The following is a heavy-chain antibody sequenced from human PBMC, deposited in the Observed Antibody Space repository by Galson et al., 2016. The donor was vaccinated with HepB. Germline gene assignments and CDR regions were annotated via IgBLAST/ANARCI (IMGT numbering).Heavy chain of an antibody. J-gene: IGHJ4*02. CDR2: ISDYNGDR. CDR3: ERGSSWRYFDY. Sequence: SVKVSCKASGYSFTSYGIAWVRQAPGQGLEWMGWISDYNGDRNYAQKFQGRVTLTTDTSTTTVYMELTSLRSDDTAVYFCERGSSWRYFDYWGQGTQVTVSS. CDR1: GYSFTSYG. V-gene: IGHV1-18*01. D-gene: IGHD6-13*01.